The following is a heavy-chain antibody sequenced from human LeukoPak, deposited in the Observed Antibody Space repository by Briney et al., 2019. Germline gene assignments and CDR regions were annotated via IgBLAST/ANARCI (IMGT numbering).Heavy chain of an antibody. CDR2: ISWNSGSI. CDR3: ARGYCSSTSCYPFDY. J-gene: IGHJ4*02. CDR1: GFTFDDYA. D-gene: IGHD2-2*01. V-gene: IGHV3-9*03. Sequence: GGSLRLSCAASGFTFDDYAMDWVRQAPGKGLEWVSGISWNSGSIGYADSVKGRFTISRDNAKNSLYLQMNSLRAEDMALYYCARGYCSSTSCYPFDYWGQGTLVTVSS.